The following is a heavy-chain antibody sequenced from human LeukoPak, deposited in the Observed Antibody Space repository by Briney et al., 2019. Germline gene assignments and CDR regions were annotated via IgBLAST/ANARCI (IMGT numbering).Heavy chain of an antibody. J-gene: IGHJ3*02. CDR1: GYTFTSYD. CDR3: ANTVTGAFDI. D-gene: IGHD4-17*01. V-gene: IGHV1-8*01. Sequence: ASVKVSCKASGYTFTSYDINWVRQATGQGLEWMGWMNPNSGNTSYAQKFQGRVTMTRNTSISTAYMELSSLRSEDTAVYYCANTVTGAFDIWGQGTMVTVSS. CDR2: MNPNSGNT.